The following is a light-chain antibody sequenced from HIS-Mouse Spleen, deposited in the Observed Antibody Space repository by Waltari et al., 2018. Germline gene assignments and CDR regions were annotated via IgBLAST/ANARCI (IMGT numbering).Light chain of an antibody. CDR1: ALTKKS. CDR3: YSTDSSGNHRRV. CDR2: EDS. J-gene: IGLJ3*02. V-gene: IGLV3-10*01. Sequence: SYELTQPPSVSVSPGQTARITCSGDALTKKSAYWFQQKSGQAPVLVIYEDSNRPSGIPERVSGSSSGTMATLTISGAQVEDEADYYCYSTDSSGNHRRVFGGGTKLTVL.